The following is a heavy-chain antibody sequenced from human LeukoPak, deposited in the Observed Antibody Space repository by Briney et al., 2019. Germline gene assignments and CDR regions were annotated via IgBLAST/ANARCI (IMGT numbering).Heavy chain of an antibody. CDR3: ARARTTTPNYYYYYYMDV. V-gene: IGHV4-30-4*08. J-gene: IGHJ6*03. D-gene: IGHD4-11*01. CDR2: IYYSGST. Sequence: PSETLSLTCTVSGGSISSGDYYWSWIRQPPGKGRAWIGYIYYSGSTYYNPSLKSRVTISVDTSKNQFSLKLSSVTAADTAVYYCARARTTTPNYYYYYYMDVWGKGTTVTVSS. CDR1: GGSISSGDYY.